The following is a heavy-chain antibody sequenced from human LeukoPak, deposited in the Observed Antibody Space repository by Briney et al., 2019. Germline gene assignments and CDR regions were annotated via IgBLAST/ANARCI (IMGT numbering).Heavy chain of an antibody. Sequence: GGCLRLSCAASGFTFSSYAMHWVRQAPGKGLEYVSAISSNGGSTYYANSVKGRFTISRGNSKNTLYLQMNNLRAEDTAVYYCASGIRAFDYWGQGALVTVSS. J-gene: IGHJ4*02. CDR3: ASGIRAFDY. CDR1: GFTFSSYA. D-gene: IGHD1-26*01. V-gene: IGHV3-64*01. CDR2: ISSNGGST.